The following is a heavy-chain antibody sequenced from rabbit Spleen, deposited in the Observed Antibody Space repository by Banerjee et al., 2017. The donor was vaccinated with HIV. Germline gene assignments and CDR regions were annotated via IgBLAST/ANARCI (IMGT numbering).Heavy chain of an antibody. CDR2: IGAGVSYTT. V-gene: IGHV1S40*01. D-gene: IGHD4-1*01. CDR1: GFSFSYSDY. CDR3: ARDGISFVSSGWGLTRLDL. J-gene: IGHJ3*01. Sequence: QSLEESGGDLVKPGASLTLTCTASGFSFSYSDYMCWVRQPPGKGPEWIACIGAGVSYTTYYATWAKGRFTISKTSSTTVTLQMTSLTAADTATYFCARDGISFVSSGWGLTRLDLWGQGTLVTVS.